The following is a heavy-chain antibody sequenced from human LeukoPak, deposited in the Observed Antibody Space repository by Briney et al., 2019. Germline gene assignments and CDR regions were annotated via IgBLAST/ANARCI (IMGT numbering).Heavy chain of an antibody. CDR3: AKVRARIAVAGYFYY. CDR2: ISSSSSYI. J-gene: IGHJ4*02. V-gene: IGHV3-21*04. Sequence: GGSLRLSCAASGFTFSSYTMNWVRQAPGKGLEWVSSISSSSSYIYYADSVKGRFTISRDNAKNSLYLQMNSLRAEDTAVYYCAKVRARIAVAGYFYYWGQGTLVTVSS. CDR1: GFTFSSYT. D-gene: IGHD6-19*01.